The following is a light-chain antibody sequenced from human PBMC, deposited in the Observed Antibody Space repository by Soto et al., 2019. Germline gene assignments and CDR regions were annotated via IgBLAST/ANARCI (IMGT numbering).Light chain of an antibody. CDR2: GAS. CDR3: QQYYSTLLT. J-gene: IGKJ5*01. V-gene: IGKV3-20*01. CDR1: QTVTFSY. Sequence: EIVLTQSPGTLSLSPGERVALSCRTSQTVTFSYLAWYQQKPGQAPRLLIFGASTRATGIPDRFSGSGSGTDFTLTISSLQAEDVAVYYCQQYYSTLLTFGQGTRLEIK.